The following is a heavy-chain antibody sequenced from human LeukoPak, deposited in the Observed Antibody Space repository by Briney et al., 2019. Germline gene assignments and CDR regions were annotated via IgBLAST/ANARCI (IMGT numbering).Heavy chain of an antibody. CDR2: IYTSGST. D-gene: IGHD6-13*01. V-gene: IGHV4-61*02. CDR1: GGSISSGSYY. Sequence: SETLSLTCTVSGGSISSGSYYWSWIRQRAGKGLEWIGRIYTSGSTNYNPSLKSRVTISVDTSKNQFSLKLSSVTAADTAVYYCARDSSSWYGGAFDIWGQGTMVTVSS. J-gene: IGHJ3*02. CDR3: ARDSSSWYGGAFDI.